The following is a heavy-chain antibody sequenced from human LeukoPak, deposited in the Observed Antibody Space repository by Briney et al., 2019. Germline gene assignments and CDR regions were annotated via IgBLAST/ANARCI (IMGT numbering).Heavy chain of an antibody. CDR3: AKDGVKTIGAAATNI. V-gene: IGHV3-9*01. Sequence: GGSLRLSCAASGFTFNDYAMHWVRQAPGKGLEWVSGINWNGGDIGYADSVRGRFTISRDNAKNSLYLQMNSLRAEDTALYYCAKDGVKTIGAAATNIWGQGTLVTVSS. J-gene: IGHJ4*02. CDR2: INWNGGDI. D-gene: IGHD6-13*01. CDR1: GFTFNDYA.